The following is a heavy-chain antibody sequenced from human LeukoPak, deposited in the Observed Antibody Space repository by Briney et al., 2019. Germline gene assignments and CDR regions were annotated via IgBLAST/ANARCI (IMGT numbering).Heavy chain of an antibody. CDR3: AKSHRPTRYCSGGSCYRGPHYYYYGMDV. V-gene: IGHV4-34*01. Sequence: SETLSLTCAVYGGSFSGYYWSWIRQPPGKGLEWIGEINHSGSTNYNPSLKSRVTISVDTSKNQFSLKLSFVTAADTAVYYCAKSHRPTRYCSGGSCYRGPHYYYYGMDVWGKGTTVTVSS. J-gene: IGHJ6*04. CDR1: GGSFSGYY. D-gene: IGHD2-15*01. CDR2: INHSGST.